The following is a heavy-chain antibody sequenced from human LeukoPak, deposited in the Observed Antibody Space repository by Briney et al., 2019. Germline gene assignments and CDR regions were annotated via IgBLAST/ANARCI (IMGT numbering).Heavy chain of an antibody. CDR2: IYPDDSDT. CDR1: GYSFPNYW. V-gene: IGHV5-51*01. CDR3: ARRWRSIAAAGYDY. J-gene: IGHJ4*02. Sequence: GESLKISCKGSGYSFPNYWIGWVRQMPGKGLEWMGIIYPDDSDTRYSPSFQGQVTISADKSISTAYLQWSSLKASDTAMYYCARRWRSIAAAGYDYWGQGTLVTVSS. D-gene: IGHD6-13*01.